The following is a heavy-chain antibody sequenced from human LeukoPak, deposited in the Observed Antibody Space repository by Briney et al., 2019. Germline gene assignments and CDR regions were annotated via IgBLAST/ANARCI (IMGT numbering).Heavy chain of an antibody. Sequence: GGSLRLSCAASGFTVSSNYMSWVRQAPGKGLEWVSVIYSGGSTYYADSVKGRFTISRDNSKNTLYLQMNSLRAEDTAVYYCARDGEYGSGSYYNPVNWFDPWGQGTLLTVSS. CDR3: ARDGEYGSGSYYNPVNWFDP. D-gene: IGHD3-10*01. J-gene: IGHJ5*02. CDR1: GFTVSSNY. V-gene: IGHV3-66*01. CDR2: IYSGGST.